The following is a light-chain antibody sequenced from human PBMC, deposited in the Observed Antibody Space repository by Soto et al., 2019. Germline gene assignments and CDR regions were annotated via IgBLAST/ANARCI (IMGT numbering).Light chain of an antibody. CDR2: DAS. J-gene: IGKJ1*01. CDR3: QQYNSYSAWT. CDR1: QSISSW. Sequence: DIQMTQSPSTLSASVGDRVTITCRASQSISSWLAWYQQKPGKAPKLLIYDASSLESGVPSRFSGSGSGTEFTLTISSLQPDDVATYYCQQYNSYSAWTFGQGTKVEIQ. V-gene: IGKV1-5*01.